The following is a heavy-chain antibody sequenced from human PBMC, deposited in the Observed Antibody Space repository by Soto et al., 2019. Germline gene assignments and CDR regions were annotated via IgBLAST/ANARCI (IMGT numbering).Heavy chain of an antibody. V-gene: IGHV1-3*01. Sequence: GVSVEVSCKASGYTFTSYAMHWVRQAPGQRLEWMGWINAGNGNTKYSQKFQGRVTITRDTSASTAYMELSSLRSEDTAVYYCARDRIAARPDWFDPWGQGTLVTVSS. J-gene: IGHJ5*02. D-gene: IGHD6-6*01. CDR3: ARDRIAARPDWFDP. CDR2: INAGNGNT. CDR1: GYTFTSYA.